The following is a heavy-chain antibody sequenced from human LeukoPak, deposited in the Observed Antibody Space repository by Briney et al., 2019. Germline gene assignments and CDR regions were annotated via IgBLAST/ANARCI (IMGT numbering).Heavy chain of an antibody. CDR1: GFTFSSYG. CDR3: ARDGSGEWPIGY. J-gene: IGHJ4*02. V-gene: IGHV3-33*01. CDR2: IWYDGSNK. Sequence: PGGSLRLSCAASGFTFSSYGMHWVRQAPGKGLEWVAVIWYDGSNKYYADSVKGRFTISRDNSKNALYLQMNSLRVEDTAVYYCARDGSGEWPIGYWGQGTLVTVSS. D-gene: IGHD3-10*01.